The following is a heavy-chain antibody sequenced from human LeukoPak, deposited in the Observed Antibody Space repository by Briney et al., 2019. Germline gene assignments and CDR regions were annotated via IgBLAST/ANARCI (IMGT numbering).Heavy chain of an antibody. CDR1: GGSISGYY. Sequence: NPSETLSLTSTVSGGSISGYYWSWSRQPPGKGVEWIGNLYYMRGAWYKSSLESRVTTSVDTSRNEFSLKLSSVTAADTAVYYCARAVGHELASVAGSSSYFYYYMDVWGKGTTVTVSS. D-gene: IGHD3-9*01. V-gene: IGHV4-59*08. J-gene: IGHJ6*03. CDR2: LYYMRGA. CDR3: ARAVGHELASVAGSSSYFYYYMDV.